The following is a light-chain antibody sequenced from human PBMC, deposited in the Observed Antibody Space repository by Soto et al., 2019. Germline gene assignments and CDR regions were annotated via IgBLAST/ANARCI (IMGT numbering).Light chain of an antibody. CDR1: QSVDTKH. CDR3: QHYDRSPMYT. V-gene: IGKV3-20*01. CDR2: AAS. Sequence: EIVLTQSPGTLSLSPGERATLSCRDSQSVDTKHLAWYQQQPGQAPRLLIFAASSRATGIPDRFSGSGSGTDFTLTISRLEPEDFAVYYCQHYDRSPMYTFGQGTRLEIK. J-gene: IGKJ2*01.